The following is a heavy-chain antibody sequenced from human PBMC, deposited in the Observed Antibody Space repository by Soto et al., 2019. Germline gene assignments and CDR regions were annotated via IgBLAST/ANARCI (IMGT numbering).Heavy chain of an antibody. V-gene: IGHV5-51*01. CDR1: GYSLTSYW. Sequence: PGESLKISCKGSGYSLTSYWIGWVRQMPGKGLEWMGIIYPGDSDTRYSPSFQGQVTISADKSISTAYLQWSSLKASDTAMYYCARPSDYSYGPFDYWGQGTLVTVSS. CDR2: IYPGDSDT. J-gene: IGHJ4*02. CDR3: ARPSDYSYGPFDY. D-gene: IGHD5-18*01.